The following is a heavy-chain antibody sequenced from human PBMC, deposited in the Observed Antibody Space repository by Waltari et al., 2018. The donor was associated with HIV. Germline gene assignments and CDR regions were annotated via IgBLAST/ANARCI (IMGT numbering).Heavy chain of an antibody. CDR1: GYPFTDNY. D-gene: IGHD2-2*01. CDR2: INPKSGGT. J-gene: IGHJ6*02. V-gene: IGHV1-2*02. Sequence: QVEMVQCGAEVKKPGASVKVSCKASGYPFTDNYIHWDRQAPGHGLDWLGLINPKSGGTKHAQKFQGRVTMTRDTSTSTVYMEVSRLTSDDTAVYYCARGGASTTPRDYNYYGLDVWGQGTTVTVSS. CDR3: ARGGASTTPRDYNYYGLDV.